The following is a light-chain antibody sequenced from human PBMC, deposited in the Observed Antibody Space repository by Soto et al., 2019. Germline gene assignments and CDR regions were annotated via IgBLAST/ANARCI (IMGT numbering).Light chain of an antibody. CDR3: QQSYSIPRT. Sequence: DIQMTQSPSSLSASVGDRVTITCRASQSINNYLNWYQLKPGSTPKLLIYATSSLQSGVPSRFSGSGSGTNFTLTISSLQPEDFATYYCQQSYSIPRTFGHGTKVDIK. V-gene: IGKV1-39*01. J-gene: IGKJ1*01. CDR1: QSINNY. CDR2: ATS.